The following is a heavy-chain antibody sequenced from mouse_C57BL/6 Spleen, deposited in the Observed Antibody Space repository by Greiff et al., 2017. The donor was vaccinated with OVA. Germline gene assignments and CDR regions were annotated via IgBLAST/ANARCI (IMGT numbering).Heavy chain of an antibody. CDR2: IDPENGDT. Sequence: VQLQQSGAELVRPGASVKLSCTASGFNIKDDYMHWVKQRPEQGLEWIGWIDPENGDTEYASKFQGKATITADTSSNTAYLQLSSLTSEDTAVYYCTSLYYEYYAMDDWGQGTSVTVSS. J-gene: IGHJ4*01. V-gene: IGHV14-4*01. CDR1: GFNIKDDY. D-gene: IGHD2-4*01. CDR3: TSLYYEYYAMDD.